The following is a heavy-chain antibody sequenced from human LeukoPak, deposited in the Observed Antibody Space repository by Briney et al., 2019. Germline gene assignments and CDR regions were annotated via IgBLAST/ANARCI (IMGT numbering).Heavy chain of an antibody. D-gene: IGHD6-19*01. V-gene: IGHV4-61*01. CDR2: IYYSGNT. Sequence: KPSETLSLTCTVSGGSVSSGSYYWSWIRQPPGKGLECIVYIYYSGNTNYNPSLKSRVTISVDTSKNQFSLKLSSVTAADTAVYYCARGAVAGTGIYYFDYWGQGTLVTVSS. CDR1: GGSVSSGSYY. J-gene: IGHJ4*02. CDR3: ARGAVAGTGIYYFDY.